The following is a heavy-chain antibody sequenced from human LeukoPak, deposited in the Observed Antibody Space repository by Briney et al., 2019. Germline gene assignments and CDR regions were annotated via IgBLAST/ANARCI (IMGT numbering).Heavy chain of an antibody. Sequence: GGSLRLSCAASEFTFSNHAMSWVRQAPGKGLEWVSAVVGSGGRAYYTDSVKGRFTVSRDNSKNTLSLQMNSLRAEDTAVYYCARESASSWTGNWFDPWGQGTLVTVSS. V-gene: IGHV3-23*01. CDR3: ARESASSWTGNWFDP. CDR1: EFTFSNHA. CDR2: VVGSGGRA. J-gene: IGHJ5*02. D-gene: IGHD6-13*01.